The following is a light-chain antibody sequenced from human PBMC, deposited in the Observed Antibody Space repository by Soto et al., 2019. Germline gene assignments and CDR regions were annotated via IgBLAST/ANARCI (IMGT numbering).Light chain of an antibody. V-gene: IGKV4-1*01. J-gene: IGKJ4*01. CDR1: QSILYSSSNKNY. CDR2: WAS. CDR3: QQYYTTPLT. Sequence: DIVMTQSPDSLAVSLGERATINCKSSQSILYSSSNKNYLAWYQQKPGQPPKLLIYWASTRESGVPDRFSGSGSGTDFTLTISSLLAEDVAVYYCQQYYTTPLTFGGGTKVEI.